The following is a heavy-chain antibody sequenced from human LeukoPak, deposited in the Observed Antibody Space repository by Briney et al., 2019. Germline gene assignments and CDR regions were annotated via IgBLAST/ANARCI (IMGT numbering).Heavy chain of an antibody. CDR1: GFTFSSYA. CDR3: ARALGRVQLWGILVY. CDR2: ISYDGSNK. D-gene: IGHD5-18*01. V-gene: IGHV3-30-3*01. Sequence: GSLRLSCAASGFTFSSYAMHWVRQAPGKGLEWVAVISYDGSNKYYADSVKGRFTISRDNSKNTLYLQMNSLRAGDTAAYYCARALGRVQLWGILVYWGQGTLVTVSS. J-gene: IGHJ4*02.